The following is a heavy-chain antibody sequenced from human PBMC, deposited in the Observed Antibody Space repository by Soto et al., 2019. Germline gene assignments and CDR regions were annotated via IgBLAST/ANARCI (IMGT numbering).Heavy chain of an antibody. J-gene: IGHJ6*02. CDR2: IRCNGSNK. CDR3: ARDERIVSTYYYYYGMDV. CDR1: GFTFSSYS. D-gene: IGHD2-15*01. Sequence: GGSLRLSCAASGFTFSSYSMNWVRQAPGKGLEWVAVIRCNGSNKYYADSVKGRFTISRDNSKNTLYLQMNSLRAEDTTVYYCARDERIVSTYYYYYGMDVWGQGTTVTVSS. V-gene: IGHV3-30*04.